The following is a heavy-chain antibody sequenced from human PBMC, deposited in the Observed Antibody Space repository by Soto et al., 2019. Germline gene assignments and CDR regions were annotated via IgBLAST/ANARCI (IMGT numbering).Heavy chain of an antibody. D-gene: IGHD4-4*01. J-gene: IGHJ6*02. CDR1: GGSISSDDYY. Sequence: QVQLQESGPGLVKPSQTLSLTCTVSGGSISSDDYYWSWIRQPPGKGLEWIGYISYSGSTYYNPSLKSRVTISVDSSKTQFSLRLSSVTAADTAVHYCAREVNNYYGMDVWGQGTTVTVSS. CDR2: ISYSGST. CDR3: AREVNNYYGMDV. V-gene: IGHV4-30-4*01.